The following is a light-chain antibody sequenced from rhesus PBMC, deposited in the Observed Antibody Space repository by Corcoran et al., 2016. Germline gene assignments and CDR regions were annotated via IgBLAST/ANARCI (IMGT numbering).Light chain of an antibody. CDR3: SAWDSSLSAYI. J-gene: IGLJ1*01. Sequence: QSVLTQPPSVSAAPAQRVTISCSGSSSNIGGSYVSWYQPVPGTAPKLLIYQDNKRPSGVSDRFSGSKAGTSASLAITGLQTGDEADYYCSAWDSSLSAYIFGAGTRLTVL. CDR1: SSNIGGSY. CDR2: QDN. V-gene: IGLV1-67*02.